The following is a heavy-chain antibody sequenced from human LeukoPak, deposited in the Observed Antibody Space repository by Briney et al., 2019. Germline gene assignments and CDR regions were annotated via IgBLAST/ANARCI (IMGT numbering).Heavy chain of an antibody. CDR3: AKGGGAGSYYNGYFDY. CDR2: ISWNSGVT. J-gene: IGHJ4*02. D-gene: IGHD3-10*01. V-gene: IGHV3-9*01. CDR1: GFTFDEYA. Sequence: GRSLRLSCAASGFTFDEYAMYWVRQVPGKGLGWVSGISWNSGVTAYADSVKGRFTISRDNAKNSLYLQMNSLRVEDTALYYCAKGGGAGSYYNGYFDYWGQGTLVTVSS.